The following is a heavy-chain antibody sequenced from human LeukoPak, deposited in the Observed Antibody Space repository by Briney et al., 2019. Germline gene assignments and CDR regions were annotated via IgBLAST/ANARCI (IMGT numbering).Heavy chain of an antibody. J-gene: IGHJ5*02. D-gene: IGHD2-2*01. CDR3: ARGVVPSADYNGFDP. CDR1: GGSISNYY. Sequence: PSETLSLTRTVSGGSISNYYWSWIRQPPGKGLEWIGCIFYSGSTNYNPSLKSRVTISVDTSKNQFSLKLTSVTAADTAVYYCARGVVPSADYNGFDPWGQGTLVTVSS. V-gene: IGHV4-59*01. CDR2: IFYSGST.